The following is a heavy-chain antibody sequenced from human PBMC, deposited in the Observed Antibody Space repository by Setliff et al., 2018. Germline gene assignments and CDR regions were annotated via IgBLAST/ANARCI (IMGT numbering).Heavy chain of an antibody. CDR3: ARTTGSTHNWLDP. V-gene: IGHV4-38-2*01. J-gene: IGHJ5*02. CDR1: GASISSGHY. D-gene: IGHD1-1*01. CDR2: IYHRGRT. Sequence: KPSETLSLTCGVSGASISSGHYWGWIRQPPGKGLEWIATIYHRGRTYYNPSLQSRVTISVDTSKNQFSLKVSSVTAADTAVYYCARTTGSTHNWLDPWGPGTLVTVSS.